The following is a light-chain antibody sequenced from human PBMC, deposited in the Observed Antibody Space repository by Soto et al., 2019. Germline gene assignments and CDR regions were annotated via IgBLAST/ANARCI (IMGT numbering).Light chain of an antibody. CDR2: DVS. CDR3: RSYTSSSTRV. CDR1: SSDVGGYNY. J-gene: IGLJ1*01. V-gene: IGLV2-14*01. Sequence: QSALTQPASVSGSPGHSITISCTGTSSDVGGYNYVSWYQQHPGKAPKLMIYDVSDRPSGVSNRFSGSKSGNTASLTISGLQAEDEADYYCRSYTSSSTRVFGTGTKLTVL.